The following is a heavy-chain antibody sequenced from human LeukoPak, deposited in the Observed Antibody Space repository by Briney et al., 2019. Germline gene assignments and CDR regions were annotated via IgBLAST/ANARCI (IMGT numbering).Heavy chain of an antibody. CDR2: IYYTGGT. V-gene: IGHV4-59*01. Sequence: SSETLSLTCTVSGGSIGSYYWSWIRQPPGKGLEWIGYIYYTGGTNYNPSLKSRVSISVDTSKNQFYLKVRSVTAEDTAVYYCARDSWRQRSRIAVAGPFDSWGQGILVTVSS. D-gene: IGHD6-19*01. CDR3: ARDSWRQRSRIAVAGPFDS. CDR1: GGSIGSYY. J-gene: IGHJ4*02.